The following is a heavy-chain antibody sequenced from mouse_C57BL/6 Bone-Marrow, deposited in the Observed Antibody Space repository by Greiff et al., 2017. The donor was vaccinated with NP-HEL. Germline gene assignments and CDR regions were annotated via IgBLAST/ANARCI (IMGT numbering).Heavy chain of an antibody. CDR1: GFTFSSYA. Sequence: LQQSGEGLVKPGGSLKLSCAASGFTFSSYAMSWVRQTPEKRLEWVAYISSGGDYIYYADTVKGRFTISRDNARNTLYLQMSSLKSEDTAMYYCTRGGSLRRDFDYWGQGTTLTVSS. V-gene: IGHV5-9-1*02. D-gene: IGHD2-12*01. CDR2: ISSGGDYI. CDR3: TRGGSLRRDFDY. J-gene: IGHJ2*01.